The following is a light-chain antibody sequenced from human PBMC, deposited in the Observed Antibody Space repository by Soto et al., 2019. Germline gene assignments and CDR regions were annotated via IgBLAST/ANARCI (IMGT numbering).Light chain of an antibody. J-gene: IGKJ4*01. CDR3: QQYGTSPELT. CDR2: DAS. Sequence: EIVLTQSPGTLSLSPGETATLSCRTSQSVSGRYVAWYQQKPGQAPRLLIYDASSRASGIPDRFSGSGSGTDFTLTISGLEPEDFAVYYCQQYGTSPELTFGGGTKVEIE. V-gene: IGKV3-20*01. CDR1: QSVSGRY.